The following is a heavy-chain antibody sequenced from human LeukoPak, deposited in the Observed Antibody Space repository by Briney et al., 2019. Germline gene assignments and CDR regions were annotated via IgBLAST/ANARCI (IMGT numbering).Heavy chain of an antibody. CDR1: GGSISSSSYY. CDR2: IYYGVSS. Sequence: SETLSLTCTVSGGSISSSSYYWAWIRQSPGKGLEWIANIYYGVSSYYNPSLKRRVTISVDTSKNQFSLKVYSVTAADTAVYYCARRGGLRGDNWGQGTLVTVSS. CDR3: ARRGGLRGDN. D-gene: IGHD2-15*01. V-gene: IGHV4-39*01. J-gene: IGHJ4*02.